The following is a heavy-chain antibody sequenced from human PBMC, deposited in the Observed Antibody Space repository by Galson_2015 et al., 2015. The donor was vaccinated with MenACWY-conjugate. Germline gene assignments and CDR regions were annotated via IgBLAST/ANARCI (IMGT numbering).Heavy chain of an antibody. D-gene: IGHD1-1*01. CDR2: IIPLSGNT. J-gene: IGHJ5*02. CDR1: GDTFSSDS. V-gene: IGHV1-69*13. Sequence: SVKVSCKVSGDTFSSDSISWVRQAPGQGLELMGGIIPLSGNTNYVEKFQERVTITADSSTNTVYMELSRLKSEDTAMYYCARDDRGSFYNTLYWFDPWGQGTQVTVSS. CDR3: ARDDRGSFYNTLYWFDP.